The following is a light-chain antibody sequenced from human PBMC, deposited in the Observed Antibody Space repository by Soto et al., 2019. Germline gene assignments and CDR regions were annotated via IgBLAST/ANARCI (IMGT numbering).Light chain of an antibody. CDR1: SSDVGAYNY. CDR2: DVS. CDR3: SSYTSATTYV. V-gene: IGLV2-14*01. Sequence: QSVLTQPASVSGSPGQSITISCTGTSSDVGAYNYDSWYQQYPGEAPKVIIYDVSRRPAGVSNRFSGSKSGNTASLTISGLQTQGEADYYCSSYTSATTYVFGTGTKVTVL. J-gene: IGLJ1*01.